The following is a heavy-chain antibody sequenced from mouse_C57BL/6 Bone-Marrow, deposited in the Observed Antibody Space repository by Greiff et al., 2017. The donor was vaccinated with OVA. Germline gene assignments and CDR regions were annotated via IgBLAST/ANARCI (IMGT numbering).Heavy chain of an antibody. D-gene: IGHD1-1*01. CDR3: ARLVTTVVAPHYYAMDY. CDR2: IYPGDGDT. J-gene: IGHJ4*01. V-gene: IGHV1-82*01. CDR1: GYTFSSSW. Sequence: QVQLKESGAELVRPGASVKLSCKASGYTFSSSWMNWVKQRPGKGLEWIGRIYPGDGDTNYNGKFKGKATLTADKSSSTAYMQLSSLTSEDSAVYFCARLVTTVVAPHYYAMDYWGQGTSVTVSS.